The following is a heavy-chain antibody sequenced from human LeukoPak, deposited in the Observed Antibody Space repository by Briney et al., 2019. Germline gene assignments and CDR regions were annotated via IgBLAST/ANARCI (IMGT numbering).Heavy chain of an antibody. D-gene: IGHD3-16*01. CDR3: ARPGEDWAFDI. J-gene: IGHJ3*02. V-gene: IGHV4-39*07. CDR2: IYYSGST. Sequence: PSETLSLTCTVSGGSISSSSYYWGWIRQPPGKGLEWIGSIYYSGSTNYNPSLKSRVTISVDTSKNQFSLKLSSVTAADTAVYYCARPGEDWAFDIWGQGTMVTVSS. CDR1: GGSISSSSYY.